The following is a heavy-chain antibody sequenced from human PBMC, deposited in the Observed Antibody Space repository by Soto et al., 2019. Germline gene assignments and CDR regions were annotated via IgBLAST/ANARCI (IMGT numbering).Heavy chain of an antibody. CDR2: INHSGST. V-gene: IGHV4-34*01. D-gene: IGHD6-19*01. J-gene: IGHJ4*02. CDR3: GPRGAVADPRGY. Sequence: QVQLQQWGAGLLKPSETLSLPCADYGGSFSAFYWTWIRQPPGKGLEWIGEINHSGSTNYNPSLKSRVAISVDTSKNQFSLNLPSVTAADTAVYYCGPRGAVADPRGYWGQGTLVTVSS. CDR1: GGSFSAFY.